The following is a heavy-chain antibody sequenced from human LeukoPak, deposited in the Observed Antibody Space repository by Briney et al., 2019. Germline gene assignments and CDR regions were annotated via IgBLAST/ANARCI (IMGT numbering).Heavy chain of an antibody. D-gene: IGHD4-17*01. CDR3: LYGDYDYYYYGMDV. V-gene: IGHV3-15*01. CDR2: IKRKSDGGTT. CDR1: GFTFSNAW. J-gene: IGHJ6*02. Sequence: PGGSLRLSCAASGFTFSNAWMIWVRQAPGKGLEWGGRIKRKSDGGTTDYAAPVKGRFTISRDDSTNTLYLQMNGLTTEDTAVYYCLYGDYDYYYYGMDVWGQGTTVTVSS.